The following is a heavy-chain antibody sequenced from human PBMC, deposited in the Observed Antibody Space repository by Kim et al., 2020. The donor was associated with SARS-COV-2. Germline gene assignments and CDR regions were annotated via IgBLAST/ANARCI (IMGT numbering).Heavy chain of an antibody. Sequence: GGSLRLSCAASGFTFDDYAMHWVRQAPGKGLEWVSGIRWNSGSKAYADSVKGRFTISRDNAKNSLYLQMNSLRAEDTALYYCAKVQTHNASFDHWGRGTLVTVSS. V-gene: IGHV3-9*01. CDR2: IRWNSGSK. CDR1: GFTFDDYA. D-gene: IGHD2-8*01. J-gene: IGHJ2*01. CDR3: AKVQTHNASFDH.